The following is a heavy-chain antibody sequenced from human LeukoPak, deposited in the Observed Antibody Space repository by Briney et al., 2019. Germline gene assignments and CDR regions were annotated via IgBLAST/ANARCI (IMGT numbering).Heavy chain of an antibody. CDR3: ARDSPYYYGSGSYYQRGYFDY. J-gene: IGHJ4*02. Sequence: GGSLRLSCAASGFTFSSYSMNWVRQAPGKGLEWVSSISSSSSYIYYADSVKGRFTISGDNAKNSLYLQMNSLRAEDTAVYYCARDSPYYYGSGSYYQRGYFDYWGQGTLVTVSS. CDR2: ISSSSSYI. D-gene: IGHD3-10*01. CDR1: GFTFSSYS. V-gene: IGHV3-21*01.